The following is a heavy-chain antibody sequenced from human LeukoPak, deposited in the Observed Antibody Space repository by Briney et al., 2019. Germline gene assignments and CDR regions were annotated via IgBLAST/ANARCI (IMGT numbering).Heavy chain of an antibody. Sequence: TSQTLSLTCTVSGGSISSGSYYWSWIRQPPGKGLEWIGRIYTSGTTNYNPSLKSRVTISVDTSKNQFSLKLSSVTAADTAVYYCARILRGYGGYDRYYYYMDVWGKGTTVTISS. CDR1: GGSISSGSYY. CDR3: ARILRGYGGYDRYYYYMDV. D-gene: IGHD5-12*01. CDR2: IYTSGTT. V-gene: IGHV4-61*02. J-gene: IGHJ6*03.